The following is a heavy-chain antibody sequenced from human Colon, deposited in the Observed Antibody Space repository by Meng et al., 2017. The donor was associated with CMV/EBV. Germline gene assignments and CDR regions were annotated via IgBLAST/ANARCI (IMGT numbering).Heavy chain of an antibody. V-gene: IGHV3-9*01. Sequence: SLKISCEASGFIFDDYVMHWVRQAPGKGLEWIAGINWKSTDIVYADSVKGRFTISRDNAKKSLYLQMNSLRTEDTALYYCAKDLLVFTAQAFNIWGQGTLVTVSS. D-gene: IGHD2-2*01. CDR1: GFIFDDYV. CDR3: AKDLLVFTAQAFNI. CDR2: INWKSTDI. J-gene: IGHJ3*02.